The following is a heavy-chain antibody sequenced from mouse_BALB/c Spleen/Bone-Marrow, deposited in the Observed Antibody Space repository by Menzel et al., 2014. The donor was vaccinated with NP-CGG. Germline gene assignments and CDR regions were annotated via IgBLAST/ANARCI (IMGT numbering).Heavy chain of an antibody. D-gene: IGHD1-2*01. V-gene: IGHV3-5*02. CDR1: GISITTGNYR. Sequence: VQLQQPGPGLVKPSQTVSLTCTVTGISITTGNYRWSWIRQFPGNKLEWIGFIYYSGSITYNPSLTSRTTITRDTSKNQFFLEMSSLAAEDTATYYCARDVTTATENYFDYWGQGTSLTVSS. CDR3: ARDVTTATENYFDY. J-gene: IGHJ2*02. CDR2: IYYSGSI.